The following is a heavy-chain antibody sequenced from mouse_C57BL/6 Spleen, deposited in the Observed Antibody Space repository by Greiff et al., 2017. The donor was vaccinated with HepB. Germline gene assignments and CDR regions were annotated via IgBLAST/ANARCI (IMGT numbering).Heavy chain of an antibody. D-gene: IGHD2-1*01. CDR1: GYTFTSYG. CDR2: IYPRSGNT. J-gene: IGHJ2*01. V-gene: IGHV1-81*01. CDR3: ARDGDYGNYGGY. Sequence: VKLVESGAELARPGASVKLSCKASGYTFTSYGISWVKQRTGQGLEWIGEIYPRSGNTYYNEKFKGKATLTADKSSSTAYMELRSLTSEDSAVYFCARDGDYGNYGGYWGQGTTLTVSS.